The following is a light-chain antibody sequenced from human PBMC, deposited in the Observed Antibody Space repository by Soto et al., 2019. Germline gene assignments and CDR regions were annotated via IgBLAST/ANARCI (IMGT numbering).Light chain of an antibody. V-gene: IGLV1-47*01. CDR1: SSNIGSNY. Sequence: QSVLTQPASASGTPGQSVTISCSGSSSNIGSNYVFWYQHLQGTAPKLLMHRNDQRPSGVPDRFSGSVSGTSAYLATSGLRSEDEATYYCAAWDDSLKGWVFGGGTQLTVL. J-gene: IGLJ3*02. CDR3: AAWDDSLKGWV. CDR2: RND.